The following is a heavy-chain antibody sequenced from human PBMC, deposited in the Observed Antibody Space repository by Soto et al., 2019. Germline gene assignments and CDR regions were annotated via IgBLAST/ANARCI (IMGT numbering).Heavy chain of an antibody. D-gene: IGHD2-2*01. CDR3: VKFPNHFDTTFSENYAFDI. J-gene: IGHJ3*02. V-gene: IGHV3-23*01. CDR2: ITGSGGDT. Sequence: EVQLLESGGGSVQPGGSLRLSCVASGFTFPSFAMSWVRQAPGKGLECVTTITGSGGDTYHADSVKGRFTISRDNSKNTVSLQMDSLRVKDTATYYCVKFPNHFDTTFSENYAFDIGGQGTMVTVS. CDR1: GFTFPSFA.